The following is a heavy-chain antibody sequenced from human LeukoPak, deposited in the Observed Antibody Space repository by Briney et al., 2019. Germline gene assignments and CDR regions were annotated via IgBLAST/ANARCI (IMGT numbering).Heavy chain of an antibody. CDR1: GFTFSNYA. V-gene: IGHV3-23*01. CDR2: ISGSGDST. J-gene: IGHJ4*02. D-gene: IGHD3-3*01. Sequence: GGSLRLSCAASGFTFSNYAMSWVRQAPGKGLEWVSAISGSGDSTYYADSVKGRITISRDSSMETLYLQMNSLRAEDTATYFCAKRLSFGVAVGDFDYWGQGTLVTVSS. CDR3: AKRLSFGVAVGDFDY.